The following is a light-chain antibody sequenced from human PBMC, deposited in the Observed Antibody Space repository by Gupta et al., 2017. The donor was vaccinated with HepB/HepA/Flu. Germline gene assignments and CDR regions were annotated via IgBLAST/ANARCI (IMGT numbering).Light chain of an antibody. CDR1: QSVGSNY. Sequence: EIVLTQSPGTLSLSPGERPTLSCRASQSVGSNYLAWYQQKPDQAPRLLIYGASNRATGIPDRFTGSGSGTDFSLTISRLEPEDFAVYYCHQYGSSPYTFGQGTKLEIK. CDR2: GAS. J-gene: IGKJ2*01. V-gene: IGKV3-20*01. CDR3: HQYGSSPYT.